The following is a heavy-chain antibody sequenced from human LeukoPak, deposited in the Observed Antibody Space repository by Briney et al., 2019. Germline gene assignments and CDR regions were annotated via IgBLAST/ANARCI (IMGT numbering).Heavy chain of an antibody. CDR2: IYPGDSDT. Sequence: GESLKISFKGSGYLFTTHWIGWVRQMPGKGLEWMGIIYPGDSDTRYSPSFQGQVTISVDKSINTAYLQWSSLKASDTAVYYCARHAYSSTWYPNWFDPWGQGTLVTVSS. J-gene: IGHJ5*02. V-gene: IGHV5-51*01. CDR3: ARHAYSSTWYPNWFDP. CDR1: GYLFTTHW. D-gene: IGHD6-13*01.